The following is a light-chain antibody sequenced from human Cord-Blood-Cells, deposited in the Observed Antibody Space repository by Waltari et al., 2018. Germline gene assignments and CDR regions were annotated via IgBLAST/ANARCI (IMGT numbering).Light chain of an antibody. J-gene: IGLJ3*02. CDR3: CSYAGSYTWV. CDR1: SSDVGGYNH. V-gene: IGLV2-11*01. Sequence: QSALTQPRSVSGSPGQSVTISCTGTSSDVGGYNHVSWYQQHPGKAPKLMIYDVSKRPSGVPGRLSGSKSGNTASLTISGLQAEDEADYYCCSYAGSYTWVFGGGTKLTVL. CDR2: DVS.